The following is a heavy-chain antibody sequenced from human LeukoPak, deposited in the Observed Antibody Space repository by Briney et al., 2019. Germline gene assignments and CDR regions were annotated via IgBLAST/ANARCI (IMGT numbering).Heavy chain of an antibody. CDR1: GGSISTSNYY. D-gene: IGHD4-17*01. J-gene: IGHJ4*02. Sequence: PSETLSLTCTVSGGSISTSNYYWGWIRQPPGKGLEWIGYIHYSGTTNYNPSLKSRVTISVDTSKNQFSLKLSSVTAADTAVYYCARSRDDLDYGFDYWGQGTLVTVSS. CDR2: IHYSGTT. CDR3: ARSRDDLDYGFDY. V-gene: IGHV4-61*05.